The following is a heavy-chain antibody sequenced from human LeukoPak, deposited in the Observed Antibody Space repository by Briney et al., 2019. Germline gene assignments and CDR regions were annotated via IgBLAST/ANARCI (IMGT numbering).Heavy chain of an antibody. J-gene: IGHJ3*02. CDR3: ARRPHVTYYYDSSGYYADAFDI. V-gene: IGHV3-53*04. CDR2: IYSGGST. D-gene: IGHD3-22*01. Sequence: GGSLRLSCAASGFTVNSNYMSWVRQAPGKGLEWVSVIYSGGSTYYADSVKGRFTISRHNSKNTLYLQMNSLRAEDTAVYYCARRPHVTYYYDSSGYYADAFDIWGQGTMVTVSS. CDR1: GFTVNSNY.